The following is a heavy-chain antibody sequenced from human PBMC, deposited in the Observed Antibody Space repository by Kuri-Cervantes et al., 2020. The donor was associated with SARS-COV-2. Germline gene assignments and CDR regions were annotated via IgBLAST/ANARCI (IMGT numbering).Heavy chain of an antibody. CDR2: IWYDGSNK. V-gene: IGHV3-33*01. J-gene: IGHJ6*02. CDR1: GFTFSSYG. CDR3: ARAGQYQLLYDTKEAYYYGMDV. Sequence: GESLKISYAASGFTFSSYGMHWVRQAPGKGLEWVAVIWYDGSNKYYADSVKGRFTISRDNSKNTLYLQMNSLRAEDTAVYYCARAGQYQLLYDTKEAYYYGMDVWGQGTTVTVSS. D-gene: IGHD2-2*02.